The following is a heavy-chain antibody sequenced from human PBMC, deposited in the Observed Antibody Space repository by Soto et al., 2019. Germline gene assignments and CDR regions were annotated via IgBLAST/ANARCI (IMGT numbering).Heavy chain of an antibody. CDR3: ATVPLGFDWLLYAFDY. CDR1: GYTLTELS. J-gene: IGHJ4*02. D-gene: IGHD3-9*01. Sequence: ASVKVSCKVSGYTLTELSMHWVRQAPGKGLEWMGGFDPEDGETIYAQKFQGRVTMTEDTSTDTAYMELSSLRSEDTAVYYCATVPLGFDWLLYAFDYWGQGTLVTVSS. V-gene: IGHV1-24*01. CDR2: FDPEDGET.